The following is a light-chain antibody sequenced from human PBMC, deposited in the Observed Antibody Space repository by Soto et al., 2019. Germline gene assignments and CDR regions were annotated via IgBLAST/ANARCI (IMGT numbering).Light chain of an antibody. J-gene: IGLJ2*01. Sequence: QSALTQPPSASGSPGQSVTISCTGTSSDVGGYKYVSWYQQHPGKAPKLMIYEVSKRPSGVPDRFSGSKSGSTASLTVSGLQAEDEADYYCSSYAGSNNVVFGGGTQLTVL. CDR1: SSDVGGYKY. CDR2: EVS. CDR3: SSYAGSNNVV. V-gene: IGLV2-8*01.